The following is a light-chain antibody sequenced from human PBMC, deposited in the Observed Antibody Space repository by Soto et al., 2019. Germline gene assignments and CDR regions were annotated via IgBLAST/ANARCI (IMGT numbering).Light chain of an antibody. CDR2: GAS. Sequence: EIVLTQSPGTLSLSPGERATLSCRASQSISSNYLAWYQQKPGQAPRLLIYGASSRATGIPDRFSGSGSETGFTLTISSLEPEDFAVYYCQQYGSSPRTFGQGTKVDIK. CDR3: QQYGSSPRT. V-gene: IGKV3-20*01. CDR1: QSISSNY. J-gene: IGKJ1*01.